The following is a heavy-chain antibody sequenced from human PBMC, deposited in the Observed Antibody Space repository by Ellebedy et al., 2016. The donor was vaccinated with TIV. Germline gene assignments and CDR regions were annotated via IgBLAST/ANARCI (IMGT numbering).Heavy chain of an antibody. Sequence: GGSLRLSCAASGFTFSSYGMHWVRQAPGKGLEWVAVIWYDGSNKYYADSVKGRFTISRDNSKNTLYLQMNSLRAEDTAVYHCARGFEGAAMSYYYYGMDVWGQGTTVTVSS. CDR2: IWYDGSNK. CDR3: ARGFEGAAMSYYYYGMDV. V-gene: IGHV3-33*01. D-gene: IGHD5-18*01. CDR1: GFTFSSYG. J-gene: IGHJ6*02.